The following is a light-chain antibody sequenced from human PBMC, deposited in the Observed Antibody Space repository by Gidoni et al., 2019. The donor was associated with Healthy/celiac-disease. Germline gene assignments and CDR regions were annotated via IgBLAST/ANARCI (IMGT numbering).Light chain of an antibody. V-gene: IGKV1-39*01. CDR3: QQSYSTPIT. CDR1: QSISSY. CDR2: AAS. Sequence: DIQMTQSPSSLSASVGDRVTITCRASQSISSYFNWYQQKPGKAPKLLIYAASSLQSGVPSRFSVSVSGTDFTLTISSLQPEDFATYYCQQSYSTPITFGQGTRLEIK. J-gene: IGKJ5*01.